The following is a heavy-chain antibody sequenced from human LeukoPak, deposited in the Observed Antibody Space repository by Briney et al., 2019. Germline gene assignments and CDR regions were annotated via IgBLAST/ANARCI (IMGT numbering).Heavy chain of an antibody. D-gene: IGHD3-16*01. CDR2: IFPSGGSS. CDR3: ASGFPGGFYFDP. V-gene: IGHV1-46*01. CDR1: GYAFTSYY. J-gene: IGHJ4*02. Sequence: ASVKVSCKASGYAFTSYYMHWVRQAPGQGLEWMGIIFPSGGSSSYTQKFQGRVTMTRDTSTSTVYMELSSLRSEDTCVYYCASGFPGGFYFDPWGQGTLVSVSS.